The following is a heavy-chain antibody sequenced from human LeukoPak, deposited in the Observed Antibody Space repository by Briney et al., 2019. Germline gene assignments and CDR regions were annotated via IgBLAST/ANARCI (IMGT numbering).Heavy chain of an antibody. V-gene: IGHV3-74*01. D-gene: IGHD1-26*01. Sequence: PGGSLRLSCAASGFTFSSYWMHWVRQAPGKGLVWVSRINSDGRSTNYVDSVRGRFTISRDNAKNTVYLQMNSLRAEDTAVYYCAIHYHDAFDIWGQGTMVTVSS. CDR3: AIHYHDAFDI. CDR2: INSDGRST. J-gene: IGHJ3*02. CDR1: GFTFSSYW.